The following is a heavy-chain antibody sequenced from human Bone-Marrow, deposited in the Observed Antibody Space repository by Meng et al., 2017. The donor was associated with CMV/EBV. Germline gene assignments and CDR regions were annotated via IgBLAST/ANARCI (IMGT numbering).Heavy chain of an antibody. CDR3: ARDMVRGVTKRSGFDP. D-gene: IGHD3-10*01. CDR1: GFTFSSYW. Sequence: GESLKISCAASGFTFSSYWMRWVRQAPGKGLEWVANIKQDGSEKYYVDSVKGRFTISRDNAKNSLYLQMNSLRAEDTAVYYCARDMVRGVTKRSGFDPWGQGTLVTVSS. CDR2: IKQDGSEK. J-gene: IGHJ5*02. V-gene: IGHV3-7*01.